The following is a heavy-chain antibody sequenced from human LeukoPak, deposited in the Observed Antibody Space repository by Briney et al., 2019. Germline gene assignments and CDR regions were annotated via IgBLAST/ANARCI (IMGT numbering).Heavy chain of an antibody. Sequence: GGSLRLSCAASGFTSNDAWMSWVRQAPGKGLEWVGRIRSNTDGGTTVYAAPVKGRFTISRDDSKNTLSLQMNSLKTEDSAVYYCAAARNSNAYPLDYWGQGTLVTVSS. D-gene: IGHD2/OR15-2a*01. CDR3: AAARNSNAYPLDY. V-gene: IGHV3-15*05. J-gene: IGHJ4*02. CDR2: IRSNTDGGTT. CDR1: GFTSNDAW.